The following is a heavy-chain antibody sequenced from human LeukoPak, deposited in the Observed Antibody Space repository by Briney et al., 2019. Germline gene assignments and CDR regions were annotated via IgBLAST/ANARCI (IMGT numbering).Heavy chain of an antibody. J-gene: IGHJ6*02. D-gene: IGHD3-22*01. V-gene: IGHV1-8*01. Sequence: ASVKVSCKASGYTFTSYDINWVRQATGQGLEWMGWMNPNSGNTGYAQKFQGRVTMTRNTSISTAYMELSSLRSEDTAVYYCARGRIRDYYESSGYYFRGYYYGMDVWGQGTTVTVSS. CDR3: ARGRIRDYYESSGYYFRGYYYGMDV. CDR2: MNPNSGNT. CDR1: GYTFTSYD.